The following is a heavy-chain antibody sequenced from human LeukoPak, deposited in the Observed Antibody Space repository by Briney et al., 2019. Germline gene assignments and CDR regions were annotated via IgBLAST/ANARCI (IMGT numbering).Heavy chain of an antibody. V-gene: IGHV3-11*05. J-gene: IGHJ4*02. Sequence: GGSLRLSCAACGFTFSDYHMTWIRQAPGKGLEWVSYISGSSIYTRYADSVKGRFTIARDNAKNSLYLQMNSLRAEDTALYYCVRDISGYYFDYWGQGTLVSVSS. CDR1: GFTFSDYH. CDR3: VRDISGYYFDY. D-gene: IGHD3-22*01. CDR2: ISGSSIYT.